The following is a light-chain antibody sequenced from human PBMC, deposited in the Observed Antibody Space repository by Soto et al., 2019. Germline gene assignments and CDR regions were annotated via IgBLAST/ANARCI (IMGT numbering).Light chain of an antibody. CDR2: EVN. J-gene: IGLJ2*01. CDR1: SSDVGGYNY. CDR3: SSYRSTSTPVV. Sequence: QSALTQPASVSGSPGQSITISCTGTSSDVGGYNYVSWYQQHPGKAPKLMIYEVNNRPSGVSNRFSGSKSGNTASLTISGLQVEDEAYYYCSSYRSTSTPVVFGGGTKLTVL. V-gene: IGLV2-14*01.